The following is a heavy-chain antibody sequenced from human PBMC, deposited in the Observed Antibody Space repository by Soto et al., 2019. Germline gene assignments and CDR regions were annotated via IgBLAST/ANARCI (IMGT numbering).Heavy chain of an antibody. CDR2: ISSSGSTI. D-gene: IGHD2-2*01. CDR3: ARGGYGSGTSSTGGDYYYMAV. Sequence: QVQLVESGGGLVKPGGSLRLSCAASGFTFSDYYMSWIRQAPGKGLEWVSYISSSGSTIYYADSVKGRFTISRDNAKNHWYVQRNRRRPEDTGVYSCARGGYGSGTSSTGGDYYYMAVWGKGTPVPFSS. J-gene: IGHJ6*03. V-gene: IGHV3-11*01. CDR1: GFTFSDYY.